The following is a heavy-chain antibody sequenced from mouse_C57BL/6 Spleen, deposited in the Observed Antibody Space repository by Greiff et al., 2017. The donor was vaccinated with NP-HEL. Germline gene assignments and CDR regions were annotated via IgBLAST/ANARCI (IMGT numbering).Heavy chain of an antibody. V-gene: IGHV3-6*01. Sequence: EVQVVESGPGLVKPSQSLSLTCSVTGYSITSGYYWNWIRQFPGNKLEWMGYISYDGSNNYNPSLKNRISITRDTSKNQFFLKLNSVTTEDTATYYCARAGSYYAMDYWGQGTSVTVSS. CDR1: GYSITSGYY. CDR2: ISYDGSN. CDR3: ARAGSYYAMDY. J-gene: IGHJ4*01. D-gene: IGHD1-1*02.